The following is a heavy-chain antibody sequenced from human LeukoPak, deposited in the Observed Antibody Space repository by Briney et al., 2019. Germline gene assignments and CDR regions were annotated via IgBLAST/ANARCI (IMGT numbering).Heavy chain of an antibody. V-gene: IGHV3-11*05. D-gene: IGHD3-10*01. CDR1: GFTFSDYY. CDR2: ISSSSSYT. Sequence: GGSLTLFCAASGFTFSDYYMSWIRQAPGKGLEWVSYISSSSSYTNYADSVKGRFTISRDNAKNSLYLQMNSLRAEDTAVYYCARAPMVRGANYYYGMDVWGQAAAAADSS. J-gene: IGHJ6*02. CDR3: ARAPMVRGANYYYGMDV.